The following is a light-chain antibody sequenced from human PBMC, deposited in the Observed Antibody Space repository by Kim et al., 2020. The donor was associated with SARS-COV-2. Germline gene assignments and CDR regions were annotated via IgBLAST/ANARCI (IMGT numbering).Light chain of an antibody. V-gene: IGLV3-21*04. CDR1: NLGSKS. Sequence: PGKPARLTCGGNNLGSKSVPWYQQKPGQAPVLVIYYDSDRPSGIPERFSGSNSGNTATLTISRVEAGDEADYYCQVWDSSSDHVVFGGGTQLTVL. J-gene: IGLJ2*01. CDR2: YDS. CDR3: QVWDSSSDHVV.